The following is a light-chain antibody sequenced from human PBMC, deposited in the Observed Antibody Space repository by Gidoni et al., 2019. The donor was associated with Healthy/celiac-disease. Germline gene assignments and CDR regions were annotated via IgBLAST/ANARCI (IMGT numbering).Light chain of an antibody. CDR3: QQLNSYPRYT. J-gene: IGKJ2*01. V-gene: IGKV1-9*01. Sequence: DIQLTQSPSFLSASVGDRVTITCRASQGISSYLAWYQQKPGKAPKLLIYAASTLQSGVPSRFSGSGSWTEFTLTISSLQPEDFATYYCQQLNSYPRYTFXXXTKLEIK. CDR2: AAS. CDR1: QGISSY.